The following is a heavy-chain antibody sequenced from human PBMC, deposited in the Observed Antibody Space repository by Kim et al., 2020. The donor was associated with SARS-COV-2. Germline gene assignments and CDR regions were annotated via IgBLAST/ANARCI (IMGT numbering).Heavy chain of an antibody. Sequence: SETLSLTCTVSGGSISSCGYCWIWIRQHPGKGLEWIGYFYYSASTYYTLSLKSRVTISVDTSQNQLSLKLISVTAADTAVYSCAGTVYENAFGILGHGT. D-gene: IGHD4-17*01. J-gene: IGHJ3*02. CDR3: AGTVYENAFGI. CDR2: FYYSAST. CDR1: GGSISSCGYC. V-gene: IGHV4-31*03.